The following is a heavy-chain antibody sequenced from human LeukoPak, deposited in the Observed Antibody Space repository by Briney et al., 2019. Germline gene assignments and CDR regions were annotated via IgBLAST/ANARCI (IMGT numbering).Heavy chain of an antibody. CDR3: ARDRGWAGYSYGFYY. CDR1: GYTFTSYY. J-gene: IGHJ4*02. CDR2: INPSGGST. Sequence: ASVKVSCKASGYTFTSYYMHWVRQAPGQGLEWIGIINPSGGSTSYAQKFQGRVTMTRDTSTSTVYMELSSLRSEDTAVYYCARDRGWAGYSYGFYYWGQGTLVTVSS. D-gene: IGHD5-18*01. V-gene: IGHV1-46*01.